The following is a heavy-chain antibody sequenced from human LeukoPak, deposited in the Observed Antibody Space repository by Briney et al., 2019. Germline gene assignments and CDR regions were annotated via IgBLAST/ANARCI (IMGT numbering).Heavy chain of an antibody. CDR1: GFTFSSYA. D-gene: IGHD1-26*01. Sequence: GGSLRLSCAASGFTFSSYAMHWVRQAPGKGLEWVAVISYDGSNKYYADSVKGRFTISRDNSKNTLYLQMNSLRAEDTAVYYCTRGDLVGVTGRAYQHWGQGTLATVSS. V-gene: IGHV3-30*04. J-gene: IGHJ1*01. CDR2: ISYDGSNK. CDR3: TRGDLVGVTGRAYQH.